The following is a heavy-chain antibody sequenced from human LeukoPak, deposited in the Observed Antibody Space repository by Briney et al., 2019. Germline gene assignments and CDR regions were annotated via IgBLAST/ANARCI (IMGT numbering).Heavy chain of an antibody. D-gene: IGHD3-10*01. J-gene: IGHJ6*04. V-gene: IGHV4-31*11. Sequence: SGTLSLTCAVSGGSISSGGYYWSWIRQHPGKGLEWIGYIYYSGSTYYNPSLKSRVTISVDTSKNQFSLKLSSVTAAGTAVYYCARDMGSGSYGEVDYGMDVWGKGTTVTVSS. CDR3: ARDMGSGSYGEVDYGMDV. CDR2: IYYSGST. CDR1: GGSISSGGYY.